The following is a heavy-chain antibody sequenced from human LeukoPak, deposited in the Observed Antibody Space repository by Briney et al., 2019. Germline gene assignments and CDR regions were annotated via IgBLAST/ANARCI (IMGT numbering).Heavy chain of an antibody. CDR3: AKDESKGGSYYNFDY. CDR1: GFTFSSYS. Sequence: GGSLRLSCAASGFTFSSYSMNWVRQAPGKGLEWVSSISSSSSYIYYADSVKGRFTISRDNAKNSLYLQMNSLRAEDTAVYYCAKDESKGGSYYNFDYWGQGTLVTVSS. J-gene: IGHJ4*02. V-gene: IGHV3-21*01. CDR2: ISSSSSYI. D-gene: IGHD1-26*01.